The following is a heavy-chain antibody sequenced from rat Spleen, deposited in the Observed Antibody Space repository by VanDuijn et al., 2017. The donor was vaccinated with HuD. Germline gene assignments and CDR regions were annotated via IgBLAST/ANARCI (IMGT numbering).Heavy chain of an antibody. CDR1: GFTFSRYW. D-gene: IGHD4-3*01. CDR3: ARHGRGETTYYYVMDA. Sequence: EVQLVETGGGLVQPGRSLKLSCVASGFTFSRYWMYWIRQAPTKGLEWVASISYDGTNTYYRDSVKGRFTISRHDAKSTLYLQMDSLRSEDTATYYCARHGRGETTYYYVMDAWGQGASVTVSS. CDR2: ISYDGTNT. V-gene: IGHV5-29*01. J-gene: IGHJ4*01.